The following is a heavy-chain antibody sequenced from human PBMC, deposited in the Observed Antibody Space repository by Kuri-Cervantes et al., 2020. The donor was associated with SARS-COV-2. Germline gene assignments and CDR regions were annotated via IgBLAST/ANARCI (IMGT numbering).Heavy chain of an antibody. D-gene: IGHD6-13*01. V-gene: IGHV6-1*01. CDR3: AREDSSSNPTNWFDP. CDR2: TYYRSKWYN. Sequence: AILGDRLSSNSAAWNWIRQSPSRGLEWLGRTYYRSKWYNDYAVSVKSRITINPDTSKNQFSLQLNSVTPEDTAVYYCAREDSSSNPTNWFDPWGQGTLVTVSS. J-gene: IGHJ5*02. CDR1: GDRLSSNSAA.